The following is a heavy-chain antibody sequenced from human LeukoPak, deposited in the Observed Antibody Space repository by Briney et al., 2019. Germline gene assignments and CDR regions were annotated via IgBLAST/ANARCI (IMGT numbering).Heavy chain of an antibody. CDR2: INHSGST. Sequence: SETLSLTCAVYGGCFSGYYWSWIRQPPGKGLEWIGEINHSGSTNYNPSLKSRVTISVDTSKNQFSLKLSSVTAADTAVYYCARGPLITIFGVVIRSWANKYYFDYWGQGTLVTVSS. D-gene: IGHD3-3*01. CDR1: GGCFSGYY. J-gene: IGHJ4*02. CDR3: ARGPLITIFGVVIRSWANKYYFDY. V-gene: IGHV4-34*01.